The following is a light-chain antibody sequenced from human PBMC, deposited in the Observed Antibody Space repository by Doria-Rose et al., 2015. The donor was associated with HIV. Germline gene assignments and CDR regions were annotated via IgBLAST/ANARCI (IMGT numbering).Light chain of an antibody. CDR2: DAS. J-gene: IGKJ5*01. CDR1: QRVKSSY. V-gene: IGKV3-20*01. Sequence: LTQSPGTLSLSPGERATLSCRASQRVKSSYLAWYQQRPGQAPRLLIYDASASATGIRDRFSDSGSGTDFTLTISRLEPEDVAVYYCQQYGTSRGTFGQGTRLEIK. CDR3: QQYGTSRGT.